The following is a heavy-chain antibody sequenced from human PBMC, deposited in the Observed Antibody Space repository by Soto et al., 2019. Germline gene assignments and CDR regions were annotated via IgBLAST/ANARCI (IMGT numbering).Heavy chain of an antibody. V-gene: IGHV3-33*01. D-gene: IGHD6-6*01. CDR1: GFTFSSYG. CDR3: ARDRRSSSPSYYFDY. Sequence: PGGSLRLSCAASGFTFSSYGMHWVRQAPGKELKWVAVIWYDGSNKYYADYVKGRFTISRDNSKNTLYLKMNSLRDEETAVYYCARDRRSSSPSYYFDYWGQGTLVTVSS. J-gene: IGHJ4*02. CDR2: IWYDGSNK.